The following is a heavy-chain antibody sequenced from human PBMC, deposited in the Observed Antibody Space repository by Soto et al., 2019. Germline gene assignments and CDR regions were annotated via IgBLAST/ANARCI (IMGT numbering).Heavy chain of an antibody. J-gene: IGHJ6*02. CDR2: ISSSSSTI. CDR3: SGSELYYYYGMDV. CDR1: GFTFSSYS. Sequence: PGGSLRLSCAASGFTFSSYSMNWVRQAPGKGLEWVSYISSSSSTIYYADSVKGRFTISRDNAKNSLYLQMNSLRDEDTAVYYCSGSELYYYYGMDVWGQGTTVTVSS. V-gene: IGHV3-48*02. D-gene: IGHD3-22*01.